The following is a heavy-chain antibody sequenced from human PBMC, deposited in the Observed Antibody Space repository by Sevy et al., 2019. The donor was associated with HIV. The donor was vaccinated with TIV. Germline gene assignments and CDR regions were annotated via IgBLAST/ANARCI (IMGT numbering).Heavy chain of an antibody. D-gene: IGHD1-26*01. CDR2: TRNRAKGYTT. CDR1: GFTCSDQH. V-gene: IGHV3-72*01. Sequence: GGSLRLSCVASGFTCSDQHMDWVRQAPGKGLEWVGRTRNRAKGYTTEYAASVKGRFTISRDDSKNLLYLQMNSLKTEDTAVYYCARDLAGAPYVDLWGKGPTVTVSS. J-gene: IGHJ6*03. CDR3: ARDLAGAPYVDL.